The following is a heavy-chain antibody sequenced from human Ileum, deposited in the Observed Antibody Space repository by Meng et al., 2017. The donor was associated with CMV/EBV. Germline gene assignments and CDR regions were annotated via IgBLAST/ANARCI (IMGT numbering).Heavy chain of an antibody. D-gene: IGHD2-8*01. CDR3: ARHGKGEWSCTDY. CDR1: GYSFTSYW. CDR2: IYPGDSDT. V-gene: IGHV5-51*01. J-gene: IGHJ4*02. Sequence: GGSLRLSCKGPGYSFTSYWIGWVRQMPGKGLEWMGIIYPGDSDTRYSPSFQGQVTISADKSISTAYLQWSSLKASDTAMYYCARHGKGEWSCTDYWGQGTLVTVSS.